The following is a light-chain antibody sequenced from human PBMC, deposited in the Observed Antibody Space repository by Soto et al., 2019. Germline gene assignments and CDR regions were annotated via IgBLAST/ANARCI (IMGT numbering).Light chain of an antibody. CDR3: SSYTSTSTLV. CDR2: EVS. J-gene: IGLJ1*01. V-gene: IGLV2-14*01. Sequence: QSALTQPASVSGSPGQPITISCTGTSSAVGGYNYVSWCQQHPGKAPKLMIYEVSNRPSGVSNRFSGSKSGNTASLTISGLQAEDEADYYCSSYTSTSTLVFGTGTKLTVL. CDR1: SSAVGGYNY.